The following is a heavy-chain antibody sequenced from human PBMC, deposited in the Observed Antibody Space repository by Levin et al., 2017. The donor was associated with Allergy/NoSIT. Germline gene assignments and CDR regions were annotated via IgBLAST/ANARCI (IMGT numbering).Heavy chain of an antibody. J-gene: IGHJ4*02. V-gene: IGHV3-23*01. CDR1: GFTFSSYG. D-gene: IGHD2-2*01. CDR2: IFGSGDST. CDR3: AKGRGAYAVVPAD. Sequence: PGESLKISCAASGFTFSSYGMTWVRQAPGKGLEWVSAIFGSGDSTYYADSVEGRFTISRDNSKNTVYLQMSSLSAEDMAVYYCAKGRGAYAVVPADWGQGTLVTVSS.